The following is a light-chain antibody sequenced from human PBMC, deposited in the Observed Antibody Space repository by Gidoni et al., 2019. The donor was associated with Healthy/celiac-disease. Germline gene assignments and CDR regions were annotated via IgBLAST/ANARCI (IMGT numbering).Light chain of an antibody. CDR1: QSISSY. CDR2: AAS. Sequence: DIHMTQSPSSLSASVGDRVTITCRASQSISSYLNWYQQKPGKAPKLLLYAASSLQSGVPSRFSGSGSGTDFTLTISSLQPEDFATYYCQQSYSTPWTFGEXTKVEIK. V-gene: IGKV1-39*01. CDR3: QQSYSTPWT. J-gene: IGKJ1*01.